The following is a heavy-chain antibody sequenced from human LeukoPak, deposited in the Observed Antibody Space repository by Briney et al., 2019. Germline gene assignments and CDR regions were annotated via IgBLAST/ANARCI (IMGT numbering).Heavy chain of an antibody. D-gene: IGHD5-24*01. CDR1: GGSFSGYY. CDR3: ARGRWLQIPFDY. CDR2: INHSGST. V-gene: IGHV4-34*01. J-gene: IGHJ4*02. Sequence: SETLSLTCAVYGGSFSGYYWSWIRQPPGKGLEWIGEINHSGSTNYNPSLKSRVTILVDTSKNQFSLKLSSVTAADTAVYYCARGRWLQIPFDYWGQGTLVTVSS.